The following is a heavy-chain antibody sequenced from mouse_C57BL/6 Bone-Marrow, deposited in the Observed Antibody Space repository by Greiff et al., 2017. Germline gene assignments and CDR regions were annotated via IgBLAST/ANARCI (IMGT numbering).Heavy chain of an antibody. Sequence: DVKLVESGGGLVKPGGSLKLSCAASGFTFSDYGMHWVRQAPEKGLEWVAYISSGSSTIYYADTVKGRFTISRDNAKNTLFLQMTSLRSEDTAMYYCARNDYAWFAHWGQGTLVTVSA. D-gene: IGHD2-4*01. CDR3: ARNDYAWFAH. CDR1: GFTFSDYG. CDR2: ISSGSSTI. J-gene: IGHJ3*01. V-gene: IGHV5-17*01.